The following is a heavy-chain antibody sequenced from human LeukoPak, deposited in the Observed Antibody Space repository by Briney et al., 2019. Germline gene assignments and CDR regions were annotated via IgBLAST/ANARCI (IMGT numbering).Heavy chain of an antibody. D-gene: IGHD3-10*01. CDR2: ISDSGST. CDR1: GGSISRSSYY. CDR3: ARQDIWFGELVV. J-gene: IGHJ6*02. V-gene: IGHV4-39*01. Sequence: SETLSLTCIVSGGSISRSSYYWGWLRQPPGKGLEWIGSISDSGSTYYSPSLKSRFTISVDTSKNQFSLKLRFVTAADTAVYYCARQDIWFGELVVWGQGTTVTVSS.